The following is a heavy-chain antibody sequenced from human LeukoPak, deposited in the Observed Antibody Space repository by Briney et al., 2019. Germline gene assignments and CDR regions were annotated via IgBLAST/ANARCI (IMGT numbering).Heavy chain of an antibody. CDR1: GYKFTDDY. CDR2: INPDSGFT. V-gene: IGHV1-2*02. CDR3: APTAEAYTSWWKV. Sequence: GASVKVSCKASGYKFTDDYMHWVRQAPGQGLECRGWINPDSGFTNYAQKLKGRVTMTRDTSISTAYLEVRSLTSDDTAVYYCAPTAEAYTSWWKVWGQGTLVTVSS. D-gene: IGHD3-16*01. J-gene: IGHJ4*02.